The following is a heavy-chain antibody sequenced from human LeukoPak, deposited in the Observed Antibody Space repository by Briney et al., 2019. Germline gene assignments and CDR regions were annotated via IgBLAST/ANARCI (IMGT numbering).Heavy chain of an antibody. CDR1: GDSVSNNIAA. Sequence: SQTLSLTCAISGDSVSNNIAAWNWIRQSPSRGLEWLGRTYYRSTWYNDYAVSVRGRITVNPDTSKNQFSLHLNSVTPEDTAVYYCARRLTQYDCFDPWGQGILVTVSS. V-gene: IGHV6-1*01. J-gene: IGHJ5*02. CDR2: TYYRSTWYN. CDR3: ARRLTQYDCFDP. D-gene: IGHD2-2*01.